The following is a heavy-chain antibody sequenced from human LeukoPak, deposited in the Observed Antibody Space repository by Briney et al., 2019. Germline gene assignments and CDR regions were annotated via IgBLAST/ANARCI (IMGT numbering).Heavy chain of an antibody. CDR1: GFTFSSSW. J-gene: IGHJ4*02. CDR2: IKQDGSEK. CDR3: ARDRGIFGVVGLDY. Sequence: PGGSLRLSCAASGFTFSSSWMSWVRQAPGKGLEWVANIKQDGSEKYYVDSVKGRFTISRDNAKNSLYLQMNSLRAEDTAVYYCARDRGIFGVVGLDYWGQGTLVTVSS. V-gene: IGHV3-7*01. D-gene: IGHD3-3*01.